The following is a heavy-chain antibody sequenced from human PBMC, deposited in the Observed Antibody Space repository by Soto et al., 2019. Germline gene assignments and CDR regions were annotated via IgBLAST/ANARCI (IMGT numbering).Heavy chain of an antibody. V-gene: IGHV5-51*01. J-gene: IGHJ6*02. CDR1: GYSFTSYW. Sequence: GESLKISCKGSGYSFTSYWIGWVRQMPGKGLECMGIIYPGDSDTRYSPSFQGQVTTSADKSISTAYLQWSSLKASDTAMYYCAGGGVRGVITRTRDYYGMDVWGQGTTVTVSS. D-gene: IGHD3-10*01. CDR2: IYPGDSDT. CDR3: AGGGVRGVITRTRDYYGMDV.